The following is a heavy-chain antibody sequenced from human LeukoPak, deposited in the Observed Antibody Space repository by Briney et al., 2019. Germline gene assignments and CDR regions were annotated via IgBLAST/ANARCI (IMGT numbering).Heavy chain of an antibody. V-gene: IGHV4-4*07. D-gene: IGHD6-19*01. CDR1: GGSISSYY. J-gene: IGHJ4*02. CDR2: IFTSGST. CDR3: ARTGYTSGWYVGSFDY. Sequence: PSETLSLTCSVSGGSISSYYWSWIRQPAGKGLEWIGRIFTSGSTNYNPSLKSRVTISIDTSKNQFSLKLSSVTAADTAVYYCARTGYTSGWYVGSFDYWGQGTLVTVSS.